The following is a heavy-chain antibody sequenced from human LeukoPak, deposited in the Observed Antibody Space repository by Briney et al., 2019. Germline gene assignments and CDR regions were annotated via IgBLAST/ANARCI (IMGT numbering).Heavy chain of an antibody. CDR3: ARGGACGGDCFAAADAFDI. V-gene: IGHV4-59*01. CDR2: IYYSGST. J-gene: IGHJ3*02. D-gene: IGHD2-21*01. CDR1: GGSISSYY. Sequence: SETLSLTCSVSGGSISSYYWSRIRRSPGKGLEWIGYIYYSGSTNYNPSLKSRVTISVDTSKNQFSLKLSSMTGADTAIYYCARGGACGGDCFAAADAFDIWGRGTMVTVSS.